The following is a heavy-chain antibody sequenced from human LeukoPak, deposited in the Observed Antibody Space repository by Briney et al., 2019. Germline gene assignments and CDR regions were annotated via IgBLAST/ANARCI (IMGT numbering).Heavy chain of an antibody. CDR3: AREIVAVPAARFSSHAFGI. D-gene: IGHD2-2*01. Sequence: ASVKVSCKASGYTFTSYGISWVRQAPGQGLEWMGWISAYKGNTKSTQKFQGRVTMTTDTSTSTAYMELRSLRSDDTAVYYCAREIVAVPAARFSSHAFGIWGQGTIVTVSS. V-gene: IGHV1-18*01. J-gene: IGHJ3*02. CDR1: GYTFTSYG. CDR2: ISAYKGNT.